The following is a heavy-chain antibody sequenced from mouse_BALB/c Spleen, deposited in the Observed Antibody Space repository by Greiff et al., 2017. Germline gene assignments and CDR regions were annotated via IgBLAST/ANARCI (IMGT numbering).Heavy chain of an antibody. CDR1: GFTFSSYA. V-gene: IGHV5-6-5*01. J-gene: IGHJ2*01. CDR2: ISSGGST. Sequence: DVHLVESGGGLVKPGGSLKLSCAASGFTFSSYAMSWVRQTPEKRLEWVASISSGGSTYYPDSVKGRFTISRDNARNILYLQMSSLRSEDTAMYYCARGLVYWGQGTTLTVSS. CDR3: ARGLVY.